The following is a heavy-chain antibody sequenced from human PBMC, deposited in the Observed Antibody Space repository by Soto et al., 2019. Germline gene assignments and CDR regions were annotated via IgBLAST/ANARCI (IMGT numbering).Heavy chain of an antibody. J-gene: IGHJ4*02. D-gene: IGHD6-19*01. Sequence: GGSLRLSCAVSGITLSSYAMTWVRQAQGKGLEWVSTVSGSGTNTNYGDSVKGRFTVSRDNSENTLFLQMISLRADDTAIYYCAKGPHSSGWHYCDYWGQGTLGTVSS. CDR2: VSGSGTNT. V-gene: IGHV3-23*01. CDR3: AKGPHSSGWHYCDY. CDR1: GITLSSYA.